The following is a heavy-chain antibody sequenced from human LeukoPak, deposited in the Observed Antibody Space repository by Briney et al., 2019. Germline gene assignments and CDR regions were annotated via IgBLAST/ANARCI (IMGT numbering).Heavy chain of an antibody. D-gene: IGHD2-2*02. CDR1: GFTFSTHT. J-gene: IGHJ5*02. CDR3: VRIPNTAGFPNWFDP. CDR2: IGANSDDV. V-gene: IGHV3-21*01. Sequence: NPGGSLRLSCAGSGFTFSTHTMNWVRQAPGRGLEWVSSIGANSDDVYYADSVKGRFTISRDNAKNSLYLQMNSLRTEDTAVYYCVRIPNTAGFPNWFDPWGQGTPVTVSS.